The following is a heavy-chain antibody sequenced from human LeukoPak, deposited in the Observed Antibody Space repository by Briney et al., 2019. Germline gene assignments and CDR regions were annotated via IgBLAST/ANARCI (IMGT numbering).Heavy chain of an antibody. CDR1: GGSFSGYY. CDR3: ARVLEGSSGQHWYFDL. D-gene: IGHD6-19*01. CDR2: INHSGST. J-gene: IGHJ2*01. V-gene: IGHV4-34*01. Sequence: SETLSLTCAVYGGSFSGYYWSWIRQPPGKGLEWIGEINHSGSTNYNPSLKSRVTISVDTSKKQFSLKLSSVAAADTAVYYCARVLEGSSGQHWYFDLWGRGTLVTVSS.